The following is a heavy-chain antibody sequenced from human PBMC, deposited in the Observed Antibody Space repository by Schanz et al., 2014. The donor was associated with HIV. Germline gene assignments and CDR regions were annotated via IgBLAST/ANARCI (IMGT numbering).Heavy chain of an antibody. J-gene: IGHJ6*02. D-gene: IGHD1-26*01. Sequence: EVQLLESGGGLVQPGGSLRLSCAASGFAFSNYAMSWVRQAPGKGLEWVSAISGGGAGTYYADSVKGRLTISRDNSKNTLYLQMNSLRAEDTAVYYCAREREESIAYYYYGMDVWGQGTAVTVSS. CDR2: ISGGGAGT. CDR3: AREREESIAYYYYGMDV. V-gene: IGHV3-23*01. CDR1: GFAFSNYA.